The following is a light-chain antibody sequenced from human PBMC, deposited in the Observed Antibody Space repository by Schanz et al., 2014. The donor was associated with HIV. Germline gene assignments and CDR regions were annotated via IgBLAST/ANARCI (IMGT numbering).Light chain of an antibody. Sequence: DIQMTQSPSTLSASVGDRVTITCRASQSIRSWLAWYQQKPGRAPNLLIYQASTLETGVPSRFTGNGSGTSFTLTITSLQPDDFATYYCQQCVTYPYTFGQGTKLDIK. CDR1: QSIRSW. J-gene: IGKJ2*01. V-gene: IGKV1-5*03. CDR3: QQCVTYPYT. CDR2: QAS.